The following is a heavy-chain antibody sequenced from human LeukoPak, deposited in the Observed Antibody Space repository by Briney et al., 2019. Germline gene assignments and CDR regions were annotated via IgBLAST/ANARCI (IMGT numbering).Heavy chain of an antibody. J-gene: IGHJ4*02. D-gene: IGHD3-10*01. Sequence: PGGSLRLSCAASGFSFSSYGIHWVRQAPGKGLEWVAFIRYDGSKKYYADSVKGRFTISRDNSKNTLYLQMNSLRAEDTAVYYCAKDPDSLWFGELLGFDYWGQGTLVTVSS. CDR1: GFSFSSYG. CDR3: AKDPDSLWFGELLGFDY. V-gene: IGHV3-30*02. CDR2: IRYDGSKK.